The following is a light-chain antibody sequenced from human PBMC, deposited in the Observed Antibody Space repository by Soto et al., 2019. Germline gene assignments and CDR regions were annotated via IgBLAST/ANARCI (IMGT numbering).Light chain of an antibody. J-gene: IGKJ1*01. CDR3: QQYGNSPPWT. CDR2: GAS. V-gene: IGKV3-20*01. CDR1: RGIGST. Sequence: EVVMTQSPATLSVSPGERATLSCRASRGIGSTLAWYQQKPGQTPRLLIYGASSRATGIPDRFSGSGSGTDFTLTISRLEPEDFAVYYCQQYGNSPPWTFGQGTKVDIK.